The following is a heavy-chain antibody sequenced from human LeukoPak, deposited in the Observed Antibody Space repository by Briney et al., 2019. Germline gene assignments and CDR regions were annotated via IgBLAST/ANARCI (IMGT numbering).Heavy chain of an antibody. CDR1: GFTFSTYW. CDR3: AGGSGWLIEVY. J-gene: IGHJ4*02. V-gene: IGHV3-7*01. Sequence: GGSLRLSCAASGFTFSTYWLSWVRQAPGKGLEWVANIKQDGSEEAYVDSVKGRFTISRDNAKNSLYLQMNSMRAEDTAVYYCAGGSGWLIEVYWGQGSLVTVSS. D-gene: IGHD6-19*01. CDR2: IKQDGSEE.